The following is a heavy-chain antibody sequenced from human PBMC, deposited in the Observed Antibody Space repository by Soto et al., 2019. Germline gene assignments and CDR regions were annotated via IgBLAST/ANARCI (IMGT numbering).Heavy chain of an antibody. Sequence: GESLKISCKGSGYRFANYWIGWVRQMPGKGLHWMGIIYPGDSETTYSPPFEGQVTISADRFASTAYLQRSSPEASDTGMYYCARRDASAWYVDNWGQGTLVTVSS. J-gene: IGHJ4*02. CDR1: GYRFANYW. D-gene: IGHD6-19*01. CDR2: IYPGDSET. V-gene: IGHV5-51*01. CDR3: ARRDASAWYVDN.